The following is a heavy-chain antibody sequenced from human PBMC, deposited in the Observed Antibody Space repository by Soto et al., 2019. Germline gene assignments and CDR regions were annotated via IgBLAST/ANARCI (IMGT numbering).Heavy chain of an antibody. CDR3: ARVLSGYARTSQRGSDV. J-gene: IGHJ6*01. CDR2: INSLSTSK. V-gene: IGHV3-21*01. CDR1: GFFFSSYT. D-gene: IGHD3-22*01. Sequence: EVQLVESGGGLVKPGGSLRLSCAASGFFFSSYTMNWVRQAPGKGLEWISSINSLSTSKYYADSLKGRCTISRDNAKNSLFLQLISLRAEDTAIYYFARVLSGYARTSQRGSDVWGQGTTVTVSS.